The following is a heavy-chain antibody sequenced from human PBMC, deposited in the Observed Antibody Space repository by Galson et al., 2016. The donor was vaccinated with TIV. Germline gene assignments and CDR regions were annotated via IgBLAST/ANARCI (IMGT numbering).Heavy chain of an antibody. CDR3: AGGSYRSSWTSIYSYYGMAV. J-gene: IGHJ6*01. D-gene: IGHD6-13*01. V-gene: IGHV3-23*01. CDR1: GFTFSSFA. CDR2: ISGSGGTT. Sequence: SLRLSCAASGFTFSSFAMSWVRQAPGKALEWVSGISGSGGTTFYADSVKGRFTISRDNGKKSLYLQMNSLRAEDTAVYYCAGGSYRSSWTSIYSYYGMAVWGQGTTVTVSS.